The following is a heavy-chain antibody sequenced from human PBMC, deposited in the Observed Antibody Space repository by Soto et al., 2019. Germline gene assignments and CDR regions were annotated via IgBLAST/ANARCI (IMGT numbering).Heavy chain of an antibody. D-gene: IGHD7-27*01. CDR2: INSDGSST. V-gene: IGHV3-74*01. Sequence: GGSMRLSCAASGFTCGGYWVHWVRQAPGKGLVWVSRINSDGSSTSFADSVKGRFTISRDNAKNTLYLQMNSLRAEDTAVYYCASSLLTPFDYWGQGTLVTVSS. CDR1: GFTCGGYW. J-gene: IGHJ4*02. CDR3: ASSLLTPFDY.